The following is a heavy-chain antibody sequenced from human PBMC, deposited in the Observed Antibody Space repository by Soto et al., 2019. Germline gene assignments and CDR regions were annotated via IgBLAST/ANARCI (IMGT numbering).Heavy chain of an antibody. Sequence: SETLSLTCTVSGGSISSYYWSWIRQPPGKGLEWIGYIYYSGSTNYNPSLKSRVTISVDTSKNQFSLKLSSVTAADTAVYYCARFPPEYSGYDYAPRGGFFDYWGQGTLVTVSS. J-gene: IGHJ4*02. CDR2: IYYSGST. CDR3: ARFPPEYSGYDYAPRGGFFDY. CDR1: GGSISSYY. D-gene: IGHD5-12*01. V-gene: IGHV4-59*01.